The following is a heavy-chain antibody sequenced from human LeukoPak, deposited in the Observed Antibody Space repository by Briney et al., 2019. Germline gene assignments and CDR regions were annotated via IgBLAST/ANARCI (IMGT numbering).Heavy chain of an antibody. CDR2: INHSGST. J-gene: IGHJ5*02. CDR3: ARGLGGYMGNRFDP. Sequence: SETLSLTCAVYGGSFSGYYWSWIRQPPGKGLEWIGEINHSGSTNYNPSLKSRVTISVDTSKNQFSLKLSSVTAADTAVYYCARGLGGYMGNRFDPWGQGTLVTVSS. CDR1: GGSFSGYY. V-gene: IGHV4-34*01. D-gene: IGHD2-2*02.